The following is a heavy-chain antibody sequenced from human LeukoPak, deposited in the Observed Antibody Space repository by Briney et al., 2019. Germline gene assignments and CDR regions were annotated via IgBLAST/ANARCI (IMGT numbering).Heavy chain of an antibody. Sequence: GGSLRLSCAASGFTFSNYAMTWVRQAPGKGLEWVSGISASSGTTYYADSVRGRFTISRDNSKNTLFLQMNSLRAEDTAVYYCAKRPRDSTGYYLGAFDFWGLGTMVTVSS. D-gene: IGHD3-22*01. V-gene: IGHV3-23*01. J-gene: IGHJ3*01. CDR1: GFTFSNYA. CDR2: ISASSGTT. CDR3: AKRPRDSTGYYLGAFDF.